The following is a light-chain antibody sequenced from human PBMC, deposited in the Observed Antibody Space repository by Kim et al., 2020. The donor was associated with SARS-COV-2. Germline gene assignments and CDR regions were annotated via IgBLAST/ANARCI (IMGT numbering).Light chain of an antibody. CDR1: QSVSRN. J-gene: IGKJ2*01. CDR3: QQYNNWPGT. V-gene: IGKV3D-15*03. Sequence: EIVMTQSPATLSVSPGERATLSCRASQSVSRNLAWYQQKPGQAPRLLIYGASIRATGIPARFSGSGSGTEFTLTISIVQSEDFAVYYCQQYNNWPGTFGQGTKLEI. CDR2: GAS.